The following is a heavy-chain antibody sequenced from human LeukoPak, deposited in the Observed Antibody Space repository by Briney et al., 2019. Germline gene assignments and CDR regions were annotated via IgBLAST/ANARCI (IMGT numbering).Heavy chain of an antibody. CDR3: ARLEYSSSWAIFDY. V-gene: IGHV4-34*01. D-gene: IGHD6-13*01. CDR2: INHSGST. Sequence: GSLRLSCTVSGFTVSSNSMSWVRQAPGKGLEWIGEINHSGSTNYNPSLKSRVTISVDTSKNQFSLKLSSVTAADTAVYYCARLEYSSSWAIFDYWGQGTLVTVSS. J-gene: IGHJ4*02. CDR1: GFTVSSNS.